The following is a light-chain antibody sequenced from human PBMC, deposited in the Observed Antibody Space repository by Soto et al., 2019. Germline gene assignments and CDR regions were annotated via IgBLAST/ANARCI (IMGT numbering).Light chain of an antibody. Sequence: QSVLTQPPSASGTPGQRVTISCSGSNSNIGSTYVYWYQQLPGTAPKLLIYMNDQRPSGVPDRFSASKSGTSASLAISGLRSEDEADYYCSAWDDSLSVVFGGGTKLTVL. CDR1: NSNIGSTY. CDR2: MND. CDR3: SAWDDSLSVV. J-gene: IGLJ2*01. V-gene: IGLV1-47*01.